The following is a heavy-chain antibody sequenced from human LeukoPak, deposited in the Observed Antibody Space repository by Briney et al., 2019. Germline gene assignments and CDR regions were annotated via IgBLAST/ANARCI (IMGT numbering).Heavy chain of an antibody. D-gene: IGHD5-18*01. CDR3: ARWAGSYGHTYYFDY. J-gene: IGHJ4*02. V-gene: IGHV5-51*01. CDR2: IYPGDSDT. Sequence: GESLEISCKGSGYSFTSYWIGWVRQMPGKGLEWMGIIYPGDSDTRYSPSFQGQVTISADKSISTAYLQWSSLKASDTAMCYCARWAGSYGHTYYFDYWGQGTLVTVSS. CDR1: GYSFTSYW.